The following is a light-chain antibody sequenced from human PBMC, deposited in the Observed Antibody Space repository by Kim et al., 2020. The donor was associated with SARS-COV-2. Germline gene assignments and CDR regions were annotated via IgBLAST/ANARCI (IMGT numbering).Light chain of an antibody. Sequence: AATGDRVTITCRASQAISNYLAWYQQKSGEVTKVLISGASALQGGVPSRFNGSGSGTDFTLTISRLQFEDLATYYCQQYYDYPLTFGGGTKVDIK. V-gene: IGKV1-8*01. CDR2: GAS. J-gene: IGKJ4*01. CDR3: QQYYDYPLT. CDR1: QAISNY.